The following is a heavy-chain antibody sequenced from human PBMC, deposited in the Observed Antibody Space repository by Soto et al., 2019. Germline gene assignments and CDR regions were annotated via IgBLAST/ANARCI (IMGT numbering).Heavy chain of an antibody. Sequence: QVQLQQWGAGLLKPSETLSLTCAVYGGSFSGYYWSWIRQPPGKGLEWIGEINHSGSTNYNPSLKSRVTISVDTSKNQFSRKRSSVTAADTAVYYCAGGIVVVPAAYYYYYMDVWGKGTTVTVSS. CDR3: AGGIVVVPAAYYYYYMDV. V-gene: IGHV4-34*01. CDR2: INHSGST. D-gene: IGHD2-2*01. J-gene: IGHJ6*03. CDR1: GGSFSGYY.